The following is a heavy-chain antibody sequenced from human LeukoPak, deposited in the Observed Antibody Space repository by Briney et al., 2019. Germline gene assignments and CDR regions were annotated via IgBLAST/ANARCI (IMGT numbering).Heavy chain of an antibody. CDR3: ARLDCGSTDCYSSHNWFDP. V-gene: IGHV1-18*01. J-gene: IGHJ5*02. CDR2: VSAYNGNT. D-gene: IGHD2-2*01. Sequence: ASVTVSCKASGYTFTTYTITWVRQAPGQGLEWMGWVSAYNGNTNYAHSLQGRVTMTTDTSTRTAYMELRSLRSDDTAVYYCARLDCGSTDCYSSHNWFDPWGQGTVVTVSS. CDR1: GYTFTTYT.